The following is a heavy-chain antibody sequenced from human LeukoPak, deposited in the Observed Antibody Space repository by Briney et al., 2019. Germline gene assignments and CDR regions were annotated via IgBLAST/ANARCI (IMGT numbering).Heavy chain of an antibody. CDR2: IYHSGST. CDR3: ARDSGYSYAIQT. CDR1: GYSISSGYY. D-gene: IGHD5-18*01. J-gene: IGHJ3*01. Sequence: PSETLSLTCAVSGYSISSGYYWGWIRQPPGEGLEWIGSIYHSGSTYYNPSLKSRVTISVDTSKNQFSLKLSSVTAADTAVYYCARDSGYSYAIQTWGQGTMVTVSS. V-gene: IGHV4-38-2*02.